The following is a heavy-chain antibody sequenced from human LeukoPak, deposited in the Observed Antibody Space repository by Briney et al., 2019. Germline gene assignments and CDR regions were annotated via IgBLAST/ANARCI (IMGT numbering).Heavy chain of an antibody. J-gene: IGHJ4*02. Sequence: GASVRVSCKASGGTFSSYAISWVRQAPGQGLEWMGGIIPIFGTANYAQKFQGRVTITADESTSTAYMELSSLRSEDTAVYYCASTSIRTTVVTPSLFYYWGQGTLVTVSS. CDR3: ASTSIRTTVVTPSLFYY. CDR2: IIPIFGTA. CDR1: GGTFSSYA. V-gene: IGHV1-69*13. D-gene: IGHD4-23*01.